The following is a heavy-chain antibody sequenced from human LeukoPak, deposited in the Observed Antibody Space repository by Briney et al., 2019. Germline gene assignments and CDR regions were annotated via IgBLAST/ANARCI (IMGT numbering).Heavy chain of an antibody. CDR1: GDSISTYH. CDR3: ARVGRGDHTWGSYSFDH. Sequence: PSETLSLTCTVSGDSISTYHWSWIRQPPGKGLEWIGYISYSGSTKYNSSLESRVTISIDTSKNQFSLKLSSVTAADTALYYCARVGRGDHTWGSYSFDHWGQGTLVTVSS. V-gene: IGHV4-59*01. CDR2: ISYSGST. D-gene: IGHD3-16*01. J-gene: IGHJ4*02.